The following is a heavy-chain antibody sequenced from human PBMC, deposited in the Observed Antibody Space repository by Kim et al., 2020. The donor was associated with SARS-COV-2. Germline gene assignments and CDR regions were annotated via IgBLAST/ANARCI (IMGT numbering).Heavy chain of an antibody. J-gene: IGHJ4*02. CDR2: ISYDGSNK. CDR1: GFTFSSYA. D-gene: IGHD3-22*01. V-gene: IGHV3-30-3*01. CDR3: ARDPAYDSSGYYNTDLDY. Sequence: GGSLRLSCAASGFTFSSYAMHWVRQAPGKGLEWVAVISYDGSNKYYADSVKGRFTISIDNSKNTLYLQMNSLRAEDTAVYYCARDPAYDSSGYYNTDLDYWGQGTLVTVSS.